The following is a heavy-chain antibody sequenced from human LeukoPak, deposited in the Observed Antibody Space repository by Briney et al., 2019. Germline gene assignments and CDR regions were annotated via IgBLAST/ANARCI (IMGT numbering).Heavy chain of an antibody. J-gene: IGHJ5*02. D-gene: IGHD3-22*01. Sequence: SETLSLTCTVSGGSISTNSYWAWIRQSPGKGLEWIASIYYSGSTYYNPSLKSRVTISVDTSENQFSLKLSSVTAADTAVYYCARQFDRSGYLNWFDPWGQGTLVTVSS. V-gene: IGHV4-39*01. CDR1: GGSISTNSY. CDR2: IYYSGST. CDR3: ARQFDRSGYLNWFDP.